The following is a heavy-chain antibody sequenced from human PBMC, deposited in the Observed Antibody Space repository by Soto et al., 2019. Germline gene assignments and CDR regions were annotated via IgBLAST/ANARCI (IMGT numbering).Heavy chain of an antibody. CDR3: AKGFYYGMDV. Sequence: EEQLLQSGGGLAQPGGSLRVSCTASGFTFSSYAMTWVRQAPGKGLVWVSAISGRGGSTYYADSVKGRFTISRDNSKNTLYLQMNSLRAEDTAVCYCAKGFYYGMDVWGQGTTVTVSS. V-gene: IGHV3-23*01. J-gene: IGHJ6*02. CDR2: ISGRGGST. CDR1: GFTFSSYA.